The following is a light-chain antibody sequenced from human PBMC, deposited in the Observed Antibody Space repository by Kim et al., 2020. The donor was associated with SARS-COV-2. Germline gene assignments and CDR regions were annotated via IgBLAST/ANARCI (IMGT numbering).Light chain of an antibody. CDR2: LNSDGSH. Sequence: PVLTQSPSASASLGASVKLTCTLSSGHSSYAIAWHQQQPEKGPRYLMKLNSDGSHSKGDGIPDRFSGSSSGAERYLTISSLQSEDGADYYCQTWGTGIHVVFGGGTQLTVL. V-gene: IGLV4-69*01. J-gene: IGLJ2*01. CDR3: QTWGTGIHVV. CDR1: SGHSSYA.